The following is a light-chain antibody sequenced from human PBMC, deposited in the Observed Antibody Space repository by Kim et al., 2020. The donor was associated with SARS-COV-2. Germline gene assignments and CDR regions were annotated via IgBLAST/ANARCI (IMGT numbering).Light chain of an antibody. CDR3: QQANKLPLT. CDR2: AAS. V-gene: IGKV1-12*01. J-gene: IGKJ4*01. CDR1: QGLSSY. Sequence: ATVGDRVTISCRASQGLSSYLAWYQQKPGTAPRLLIYAASSLQSGVPSRFSGSGFGTDFNLTISSLQPEDFATYFCQQANKLPLTFGGGTKMDIK.